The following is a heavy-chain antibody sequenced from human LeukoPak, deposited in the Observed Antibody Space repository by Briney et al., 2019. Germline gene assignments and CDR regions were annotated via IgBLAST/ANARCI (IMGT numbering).Heavy chain of an antibody. D-gene: IGHD6-13*01. CDR1: GFTFSSYW. J-gene: IGHJ4*02. CDR2: INSDGSRT. CDR3: AKDRTPPYSSSWYWGYFDY. V-gene: IGHV3-74*03. Sequence: GGSLRLSCAASGFTFSSYWMHWVRQAPGKGLVWVSRINSDGSRTTYADSVKGRFTISRDNSKNTLYLQMNSLRAEDTAVYYCAKDRTPPYSSSWYWGYFDYWGQGTLVTVSS.